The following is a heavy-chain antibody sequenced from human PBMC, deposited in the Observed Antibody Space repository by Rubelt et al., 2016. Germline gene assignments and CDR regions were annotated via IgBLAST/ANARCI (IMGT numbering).Heavy chain of an antibody. J-gene: IGHJ3*02. V-gene: IGHV1-46*03. CDR3: ARNNIRRGNDAFDI. D-gene: IGHD1/OR15-1a*01. CDR2: INPRGGST. Sequence: QVQLVQSGAEVKKPGASVKVSCKASGYTFTSYYMHWVRQAPGQGLEWMGIINPRGGSTSYAQKFQCRGTMARDTATSTVYMELSSLRSEDTAVYYCARNNIRRGNDAFDIWGQGTMVTVSS. CDR1: GYTFTSYY.